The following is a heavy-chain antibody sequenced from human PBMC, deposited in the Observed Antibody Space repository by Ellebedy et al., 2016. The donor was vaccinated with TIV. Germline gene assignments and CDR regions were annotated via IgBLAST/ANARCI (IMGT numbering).Heavy chain of an antibody. CDR2: ISAGGGST. J-gene: IGHJ4*02. CDR1: GFTVSNNY. CDR3: AKSMFEDYSLTPNPYCFDY. D-gene: IGHD4-11*01. Sequence: GESLKISXAASGFTVSNNYMNWVRQAPGKGLEWVSAISAGGGSTYYADSVKGRFTISRDNSKNTLYLQMSSLRAEDTAVYYCAKSMFEDYSLTPNPYCFDYWGQGTLVTVSS. V-gene: IGHV3-23*01.